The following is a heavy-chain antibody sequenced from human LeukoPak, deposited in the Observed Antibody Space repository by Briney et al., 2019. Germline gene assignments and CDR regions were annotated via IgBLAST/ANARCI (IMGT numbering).Heavy chain of an antibody. V-gene: IGHV1-69*13. CDR1: GGTFSSYA. CDR3: ARISLGAIWGYYYGMDV. D-gene: IGHD1-26*01. Sequence: SVEVSCKASGGTFSSYAISWVRQAPGQGLEWMGGIIPIFDTADYAQKFQGRVTITADESTSTAYMELSSLRSEDTAVFYCARISLGAIWGYYYGMDVWGQGTTVTVSS. J-gene: IGHJ6*02. CDR2: IIPIFDTA.